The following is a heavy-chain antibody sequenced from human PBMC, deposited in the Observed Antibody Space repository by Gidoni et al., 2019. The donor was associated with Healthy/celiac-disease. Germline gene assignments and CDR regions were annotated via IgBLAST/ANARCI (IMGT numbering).Heavy chain of an antibody. V-gene: IGHV3-23*04. Sequence: EVQLVESGGGLVQPGGSLRLSCAASGFTFSSYAMSWVRQAPGKGLEWVSAISGSGGSTYYADSVKGRFTISRDNSKNTLYLQMNSLRAEDTAVYYCAKDLSLYYYDSSDLAFDYWGQGTLVTVSS. D-gene: IGHD3-22*01. J-gene: IGHJ4*02. CDR1: GFTFSSYA. CDR3: AKDLSLYYYDSSDLAFDY. CDR2: ISGSGGST.